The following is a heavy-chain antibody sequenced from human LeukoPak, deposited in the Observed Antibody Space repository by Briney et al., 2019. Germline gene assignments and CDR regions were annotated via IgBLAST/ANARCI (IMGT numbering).Heavy chain of an antibody. J-gene: IGHJ5*02. CDR3: ARDRAAKQDWVEFDP. Sequence: AGGSLRLSCAVSGFRVSDYYMSWVRQAPGKGLEWVGLIRDSGEAFYADFARGRFAISRDESENTLYLQMNSLRVEDTAVYFCARDRAAKQDWVEFDPWGQGTPVIVSS. V-gene: IGHV3-66*03. CDR2: IRDSGEA. D-gene: IGHD3/OR15-3a*01. CDR1: GFRVSDYY.